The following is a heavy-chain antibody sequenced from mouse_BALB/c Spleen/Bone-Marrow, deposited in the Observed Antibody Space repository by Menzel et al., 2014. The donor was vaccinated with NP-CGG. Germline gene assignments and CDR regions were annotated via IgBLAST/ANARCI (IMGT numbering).Heavy chain of an antibody. CDR2: IRNKANGYTT. Sequence: EVKLVESGGGLEQPGGSLRLSCTTSGYTFTDYYMSWVRQPPGKALEWLAFIRNKANGYTTEYSASVKGRFTISRDNSQSILYLQMNTLRAEDSATYYCARFPMDYLGQGSSVTVTS. CDR3: ARFPMDY. CDR1: GYTFTDYY. V-gene: IGHV7-3*02. J-gene: IGHJ4*01.